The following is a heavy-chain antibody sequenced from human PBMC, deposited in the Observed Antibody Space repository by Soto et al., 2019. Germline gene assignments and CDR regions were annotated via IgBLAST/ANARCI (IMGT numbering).Heavy chain of an antibody. Sequence: GGLLRPSLTALGITFRIYDTSGGPHATGKGLEWVSAIGTSGDTYYPGSVKGRFTISRENSKNSLYLQMNSLRAEDTAVYYCARVVAGAVDAFDIWGQGTMVTVSS. CDR3: ARVVAGAVDAFDI. D-gene: IGHD6-19*01. CDR1: GITFRIYD. J-gene: IGHJ3*02. V-gene: IGHV3-13*01. CDR2: IGTSGDT.